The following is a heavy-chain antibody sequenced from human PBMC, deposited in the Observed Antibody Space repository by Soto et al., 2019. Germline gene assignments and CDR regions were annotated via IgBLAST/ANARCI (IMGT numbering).Heavy chain of an antibody. CDR3: ARWGTTGGLDV. Sequence: ESVGGVVQPGTSLRLSCVGSGFTFRSYVIHWVRQAPGKGLEWVALTSYDGSNKDYGDSVKGRFTISRYNSRNTVDLQMDSLRREDTALYYCARWGTTGGLDVWGQGTLVSVSS. V-gene: IGHV3-33*05. D-gene: IGHD3-16*01. CDR1: GFTFRSYV. CDR2: TSYDGSNK. J-gene: IGHJ1*01.